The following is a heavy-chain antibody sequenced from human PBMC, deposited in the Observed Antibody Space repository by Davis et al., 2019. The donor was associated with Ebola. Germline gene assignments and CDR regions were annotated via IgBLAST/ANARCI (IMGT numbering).Heavy chain of an antibody. J-gene: IGHJ4*02. CDR3: AREGYSGSYIDY. D-gene: IGHD1-26*01. CDR2: IRKSSSMT. V-gene: IGHV3-48*02. Sequence: PGGSLRLSSAASGFTFSSFAMNWVRQAPGKGLEWISYIRKSSSMTYYAESVKGRFTISRDDAKNSLFLQLSSLRDEDTGVYYCAREGYSGSYIDYWGQGTLVTVSS. CDR1: GFTFSSFA.